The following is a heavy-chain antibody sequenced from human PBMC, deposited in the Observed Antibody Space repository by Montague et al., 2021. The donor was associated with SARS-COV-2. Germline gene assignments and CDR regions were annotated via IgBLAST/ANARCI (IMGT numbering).Heavy chain of an antibody. CDR3: ARGVTMIVVVMRYNWFDP. D-gene: IGHD3-22*01. Sequence: SETLSLTCTVSGGSISSSSYYWGWIRQPPGKGLEWIGSIYYSGSNYYNPSIKSRVTISVDTSKNQFSLKLSSVTAADTAVYYCARGVTMIVVVMRYNWFDPWGQGTLVAVSS. CDR2: IYYSGSN. V-gene: IGHV4-39*01. CDR1: GGSISSSSYY. J-gene: IGHJ5*02.